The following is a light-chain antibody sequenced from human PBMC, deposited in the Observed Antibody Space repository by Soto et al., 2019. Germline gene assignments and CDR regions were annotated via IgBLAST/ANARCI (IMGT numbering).Light chain of an antibody. CDR1: QSFSSTF. CDR2: GAS. J-gene: IGKJ1*01. CDR3: QQYASSVT. Sequence: EILLTQSPDSLSLSPGDRATLSCRASQSFSSTFFAWYQQKPGQAPRLLIYGASSRATGIPDRFSGSGSGTAFSLTISRLEPEDFAVYYCQQYASSVTFGQGTKVEIK. V-gene: IGKV3-20*01.